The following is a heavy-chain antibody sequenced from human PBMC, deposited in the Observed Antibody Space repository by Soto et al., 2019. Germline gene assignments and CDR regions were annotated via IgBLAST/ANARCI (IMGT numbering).Heavy chain of an antibody. V-gene: IGHV3-21*01. J-gene: IGHJ5*02. Sequence: RGSLRLSCAASGFTFSSYSMNWVRQAPGKGLEWVSSISSSSSYIYYADSVKGRFTISRDNAKNSLYLQMNSLRAEDTAVYYCARDLVDTAMEYNWFDPWGQGTLVTVSS. CDR3: ARDLVDTAMEYNWFDP. D-gene: IGHD5-18*01. CDR1: GFTFSSYS. CDR2: ISSSSSYI.